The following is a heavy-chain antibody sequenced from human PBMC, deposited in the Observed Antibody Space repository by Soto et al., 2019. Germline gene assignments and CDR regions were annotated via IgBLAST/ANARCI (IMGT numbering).Heavy chain of an antibody. D-gene: IGHD3-10*01. CDR1: GFTFSSYA. CDR3: AKDLTNWAYYYGSGSYGSDLAFDY. CDR2: ISGSGGST. V-gene: IGHV3-23*01. Sequence: PGGSLRLSCAASGFTFSSYAMSWVRQAPGKGLEWVSAISGSGGSTYYADSVKGRFTISRDNSKNTLYLQMNSLRAEDTAVYYCAKDLTNWAYYYGSGSYGSDLAFDYWGQGTLVTVSS. J-gene: IGHJ4*02.